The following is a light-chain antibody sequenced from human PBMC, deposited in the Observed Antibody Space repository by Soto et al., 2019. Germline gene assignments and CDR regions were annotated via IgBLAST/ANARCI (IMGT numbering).Light chain of an antibody. CDR1: QSIRNW. J-gene: IGKJ1*01. CDR3: QQYDSYWT. Sequence: DIQMTQSPSTLSASVGDRVTITCRASQSIRNWLAWYQQKPGKAPKLLIYDVSSLESGVPPRFSGSGSGTDFTLTISGLQPDDFATYYCQQYDSYWTFGQGTKVDI. CDR2: DVS. V-gene: IGKV1-5*01.